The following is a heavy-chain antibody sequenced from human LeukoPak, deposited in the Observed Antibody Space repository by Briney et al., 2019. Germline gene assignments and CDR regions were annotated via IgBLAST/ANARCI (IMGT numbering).Heavy chain of an antibody. CDR1: GYTFTSYD. V-gene: IGHV1-8*03. Sequence: ASVKVSCKASGYTFTSYDINWVRQATGQGLEWMGWMNPNSGNTGCAQKFQGRVTITRNTSISTAYMELSSLRSEDTAVYYCARVSVYAGYNWFDPWGQGTLVTVSS. CDR2: MNPNSGNT. J-gene: IGHJ5*02. D-gene: IGHD2-8*01. CDR3: ARVSVYAGYNWFDP.